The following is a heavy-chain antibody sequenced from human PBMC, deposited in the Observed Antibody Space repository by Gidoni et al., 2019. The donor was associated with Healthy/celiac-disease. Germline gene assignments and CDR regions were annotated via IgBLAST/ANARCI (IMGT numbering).Heavy chain of an antibody. D-gene: IGHD2-15*01. Sequence: QVQLVQSGAEVKKPGSSVTVSCKASGGTFSSYAISWVRQGPGQGLEWMGGIIPIFGTANYAQKFQGRVTITADESTSTAYMGLSSLRSEDTAVYYCARALWGGTPPWPFDYWGQGTLVTVSS. CDR2: IIPIFGTA. CDR1: GGTFSSYA. J-gene: IGHJ4*02. CDR3: ARALWGGTPPWPFDY. V-gene: IGHV1-69*01.